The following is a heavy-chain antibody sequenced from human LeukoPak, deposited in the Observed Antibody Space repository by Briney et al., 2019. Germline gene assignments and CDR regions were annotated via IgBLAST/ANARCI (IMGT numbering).Heavy chain of an antibody. J-gene: IGHJ4*02. CDR3: ARGDEIQLWPKLPYFDY. Sequence: EASVKVSCKASGYTFTSYDINWVRQATGQGLEWMGWMNPNSGNTGYAQKFQGRVTMTRNTSISTAYMELSSLRSEDTAVYYCARGDEIQLWPKLPYFDYWGQGTLATVSS. CDR1: GYTFTSYD. V-gene: IGHV1-8*01. D-gene: IGHD5-18*01. CDR2: MNPNSGNT.